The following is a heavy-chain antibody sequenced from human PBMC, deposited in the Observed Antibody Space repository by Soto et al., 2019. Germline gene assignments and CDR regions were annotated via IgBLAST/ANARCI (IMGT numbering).Heavy chain of an antibody. CDR1: VFTFSTYC. CDR2: ISYDGNDK. Sequence: GGSLRLSCAASVFTFSTYCMHLVRQAPGKGLECLAAISYDGNDKYYADSVKGRFTISRDNSKQTLYLQMNSMRTEDTAVYYGAKVGNGSVKGLAYWGPGTLVTFSS. CDR3: AKVGNGSVKGLAY. J-gene: IGHJ4*02. D-gene: IGHD3-10*01. V-gene: IGHV3-30*18.